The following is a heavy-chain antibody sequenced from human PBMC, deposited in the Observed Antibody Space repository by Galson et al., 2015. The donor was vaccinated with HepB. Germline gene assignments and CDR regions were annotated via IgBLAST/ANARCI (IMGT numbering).Heavy chain of an antibody. CDR3: AGGSEPVGFDY. J-gene: IGHJ4*02. Sequence: ETLSLTCTVSGGSISSSSYYWGWVRQPPGKGLEWIGSICYSGSTYYNPSLKSRVTISVDTSKNQFSLKLSSVTAADTAVYYCAGGSEPVGFDYWGQGTLVTVSS. V-gene: IGHV4-39*07. CDR2: ICYSGST. CDR1: GGSISSSSYY. D-gene: IGHD2-15*01.